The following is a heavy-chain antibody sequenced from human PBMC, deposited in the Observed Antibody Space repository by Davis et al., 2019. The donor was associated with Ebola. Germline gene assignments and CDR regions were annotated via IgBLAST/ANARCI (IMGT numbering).Heavy chain of an antibody. J-gene: IGHJ5*02. Sequence: PSETLSLTCAASGFTFSDYYMSWIRQAPGKGLEWVSYFSSSSSYTNNADSVKGRFTISRDNAKNSLFLQMNSLRDEDSAVYYCVTERPGVAAREGRNWFDPWGQGTLVTVSS. D-gene: IGHD6-6*01. CDR1: GFTFSDYY. CDR3: VTERPGVAAREGRNWFDP. V-gene: IGHV3-11*06. CDR2: FSSSSSYT.